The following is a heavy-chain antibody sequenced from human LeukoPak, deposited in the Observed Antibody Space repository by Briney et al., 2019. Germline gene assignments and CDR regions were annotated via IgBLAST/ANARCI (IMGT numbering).Heavy chain of an antibody. D-gene: IGHD5-24*01. CDR1: GGAISSYY. CDR3: ARGRVEMATIVPSLDY. CDR2: IYYSGST. J-gene: IGHJ4*02. Sequence: SETLSLTCTVSGGAISSYYWSWIRQPPGKGLEWIGYIYYSGSTNYNPSLKSRVTISVDTSKNQFSLKLSSVTAADTAVYYCARGRVEMATIVPSLDYWGQGTLVTVSS. V-gene: IGHV4-59*01.